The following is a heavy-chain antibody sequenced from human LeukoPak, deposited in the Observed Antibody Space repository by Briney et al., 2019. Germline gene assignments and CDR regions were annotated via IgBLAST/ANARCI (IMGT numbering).Heavy chain of an antibody. J-gene: IGHJ4*02. V-gene: IGHV1-18*01. CDR2: ISAYNGNT. CDR3: ARGGVRLGALSPLIDY. Sequence: ASVKVSCKASGYTFTSYGISWVRQAPGQGLEWMGWISAYNGNTNYAQKLQGRVTMTTDTSTSTAYMELRSLRSDDTAVYYCARGGVRLGALSPLIDYWGQGTLVTVSS. CDR1: GYTFTSYG. D-gene: IGHD3-16*02.